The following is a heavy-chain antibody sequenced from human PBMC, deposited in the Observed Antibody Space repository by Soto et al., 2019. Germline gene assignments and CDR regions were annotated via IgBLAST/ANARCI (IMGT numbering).Heavy chain of an antibody. CDR2: IVGSGAST. CDR3: AKDRQFSGWFGLYSFDY. CDR1: GFTFSSYA. J-gene: IGHJ4*02. V-gene: IGHV3-23*01. D-gene: IGHD6-19*01. Sequence: EVQLLESGGGLVQPGGSLRLSCAASGFTFSSYAMSWVRQAPGKGLEWVSGIVGSGASTYYADSVKGRFTIARDNSKNTLLLQMNSLRADDTAVYYCAKDRQFSGWFGLYSFDYWGQGTLVTVSS.